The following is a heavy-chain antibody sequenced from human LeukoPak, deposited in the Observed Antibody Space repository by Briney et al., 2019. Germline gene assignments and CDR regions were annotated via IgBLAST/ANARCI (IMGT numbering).Heavy chain of an antibody. CDR3: ASLARGGNWFDP. V-gene: IGHV4-34*01. CDR1: GGSFIGYD. Sequence: SETLSLTCAVYGGSFIGYDWTWIRQPPGKGLEWIGEINHSGGTNYNPSLKSRVTISVDTSKNQFSLKLSSVTAADTAVYYCASLARGGNWFDPWGQGTLVTVSA. CDR2: INHSGGT. D-gene: IGHD6-6*01. J-gene: IGHJ5*02.